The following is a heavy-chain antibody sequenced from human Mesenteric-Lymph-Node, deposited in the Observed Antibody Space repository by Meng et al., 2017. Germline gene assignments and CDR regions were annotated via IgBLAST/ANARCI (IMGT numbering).Heavy chain of an antibody. J-gene: IGHJ3*02. Sequence: LSLTCAASGFTFSSYAMHWVRQAPGKGLEYVSAISSNGGSTYYADSVKGRFTISRDNSKNTLYLQMNSLRAEDTAVYYCASLIGSFSAAGAESDAFDIWGQGTLVTVSS. V-gene: IGHV3-64*02. D-gene: IGHD6-13*01. CDR2: ISSNGGST. CDR3: ASLIGSFSAAGAESDAFDI. CDR1: GFTFSSYA.